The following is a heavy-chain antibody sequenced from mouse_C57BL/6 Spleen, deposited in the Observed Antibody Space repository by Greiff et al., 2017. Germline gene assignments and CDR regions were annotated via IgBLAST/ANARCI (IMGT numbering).Heavy chain of an antibody. Sequence: LQESGAELVKPGASVKISCKASGYAFSSYWMNWVQQRPGKGLEWIGQIYPGDGDTNYNGKFKGKATLTADKSSSTAYMQLSSLTSEDSAVYFCARGTVVADAMDYWGQGTSVTVSS. CDR2: IYPGDGDT. J-gene: IGHJ4*01. CDR3: ARGTVVADAMDY. V-gene: IGHV1-80*01. D-gene: IGHD1-1*01. CDR1: GYAFSSYW.